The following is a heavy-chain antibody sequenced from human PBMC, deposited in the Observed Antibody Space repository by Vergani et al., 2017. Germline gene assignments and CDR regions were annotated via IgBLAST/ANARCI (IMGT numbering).Heavy chain of an antibody. J-gene: IGHJ3*02. D-gene: IGHD3-16*02. CDR1: GYTFTGYY. V-gene: IGHV1-2*02. Sequence: QVQLVQSGAEVKKPGASVKVSCKASGYTFTGYYMHWVRQAPGQGLEWRGWINPNSGGTNYAQKFQGRVTMTRDTSISTAYMELSRLRSDDTAVYYCATLRLGELSLGAFDIWGQETMVTVSS. CDR3: ATLRLGELSLGAFDI. CDR2: INPNSGGT.